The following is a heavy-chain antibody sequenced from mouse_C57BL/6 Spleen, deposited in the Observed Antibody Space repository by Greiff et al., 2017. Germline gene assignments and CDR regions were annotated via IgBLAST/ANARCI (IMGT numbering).Heavy chain of an antibody. CDR1: GYTFTSYW. J-gene: IGHJ3*01. CDR3: ARWDDLVAWFAY. V-gene: IGHV1-7*01. Sequence: VQGVESGAELAKPGASVKLSCKASGYTFTSYWMHWVKQRPGQGLEWIGYINPSSGYTKYNQKFKDKATLTADKSSSTAYMQLSSLTYEDSAVYYCARWDDLVAWFAYWGQGTLVTVSA. D-gene: IGHD2-4*01. CDR2: INPSSGYT.